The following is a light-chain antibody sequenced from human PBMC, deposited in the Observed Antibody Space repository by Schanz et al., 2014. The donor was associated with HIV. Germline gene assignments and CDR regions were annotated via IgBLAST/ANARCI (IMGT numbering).Light chain of an antibody. Sequence: QSVLTQPPSASGTPGQRVTISCSGSSSNIGSNTVNWHQQLPGTAPKLLIYSDDQRPSGVPDRFSGSKSGTSASLAITGLQAEDEADYYCQSYDSSLREVFGGGTKVTVL. CDR1: SSNIGSNT. V-gene: IGLV1-44*01. CDR3: QSYDSSLREV. J-gene: IGLJ2*01. CDR2: SDD.